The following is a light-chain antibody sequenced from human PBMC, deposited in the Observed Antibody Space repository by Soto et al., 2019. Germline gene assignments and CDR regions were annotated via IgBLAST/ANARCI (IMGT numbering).Light chain of an antibody. Sequence: ITSRASQSISSYLNWYQQKPGKAPNLLIYAASSLQSGVPSRFSGSGSGTDTTHISSSVLPEDLASYSFRQSDQPLWTCAQGTKVDIK. CDR3: RQSDQPLWT. CDR1: QSISSY. J-gene: IGKJ1*01. CDR2: AAS. V-gene: IGKV1-39*01.